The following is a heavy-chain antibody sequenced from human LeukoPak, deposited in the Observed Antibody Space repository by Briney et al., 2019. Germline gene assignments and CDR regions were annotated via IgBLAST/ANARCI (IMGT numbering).Heavy chain of an antibody. V-gene: IGHV3-43*02. D-gene: IGHD3-10*01. CDR2: ISRDGGTT. CDR3: TKDFSGSYEN. CDR1: GFTFDDYA. Sequence: GGSLRLSCATSGFTFDDYAFHWVRQVPGKGLEWVSLISRDGGTTSYGDSVKGRFTISRDNSKNSLYMQMNSLKTEDSALYFCTKDFSGSYENWGQGTLVTVSS. J-gene: IGHJ4*02.